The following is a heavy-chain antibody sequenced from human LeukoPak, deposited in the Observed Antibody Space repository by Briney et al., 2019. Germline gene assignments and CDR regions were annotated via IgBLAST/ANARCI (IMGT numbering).Heavy chain of an antibody. CDR1: GGSISSYY. V-gene: IGHV4-59*12. J-gene: IGHJ4*02. D-gene: IGHD5-18*01. CDR3: ARDPSLYSYGS. Sequence: PSETLSLTCTVSGGSISSYYWSWLRQPPGKGLEWIGSIYYSGSTYYNPSLKSRVTISVDTSKNQFSLKLSSVTAADTAVYYCARDPSLYSYGSWGQGTLVTVSS. CDR2: IYYSGST.